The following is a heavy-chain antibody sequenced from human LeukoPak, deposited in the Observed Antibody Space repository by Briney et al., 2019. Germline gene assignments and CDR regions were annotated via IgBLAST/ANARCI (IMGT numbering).Heavy chain of an antibody. D-gene: IGHD3-22*01. CDR2: IKSKTDGGTT. J-gene: IGHJ6*02. CDR1: GGPFSGHY. Sequence: PWETLSLTCAVYGGPFSGHYWSWVRQAPGKGLEWVGRIKSKTDGGTTDYAAPVKGRFTISRDDSENTLYLQMNSLKTEDTAVYYCTTSYYYDSSGYYYYYGMDVWGQGTTVTVSS. CDR3: TTSYYYDSSGYYYYYGMDV. V-gene: IGHV3-15*01.